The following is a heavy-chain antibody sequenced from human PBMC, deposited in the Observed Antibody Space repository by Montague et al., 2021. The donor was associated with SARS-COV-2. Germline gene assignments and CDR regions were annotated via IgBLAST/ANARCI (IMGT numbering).Heavy chain of an antibody. Sequence: SLRLSCAASGFTFSSYSMNWVRQAPGKGLEWVSSISSSSSYIYYADSVKGRFTISRDNAKNSLYLQMNSLRAEDTAVYYCARDVYCDILTGYYNYWGQGTLVTVSS. D-gene: IGHD3-9*01. CDR2: ISSSSSYI. V-gene: IGHV3-21*01. J-gene: IGHJ4*02. CDR1: GFTFSSYS. CDR3: ARDVYCDILTGYYNY.